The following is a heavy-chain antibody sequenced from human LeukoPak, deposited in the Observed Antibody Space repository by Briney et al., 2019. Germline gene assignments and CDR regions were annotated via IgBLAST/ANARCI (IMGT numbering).Heavy chain of an antibody. CDR1: GYTFTSYY. D-gene: IGHD3-10*01. V-gene: IGHV1-2*02. CDR2: INPNSGGT. J-gene: IGHJ5*02. CDR3: ARSPFGAWFDP. Sequence: ASVKVSCKASGYTFTSYYMHWMRQAPGQGREWMGWINPNSGGTNYAQTFQGSVTMTTHTSITTAYMELSRLRSDDTAVYYCARSPFGAWFDPWGQGTLVTVSS.